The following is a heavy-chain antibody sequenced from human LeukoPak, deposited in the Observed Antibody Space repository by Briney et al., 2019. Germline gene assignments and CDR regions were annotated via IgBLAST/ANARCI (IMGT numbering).Heavy chain of an antibody. CDR1: GFTFSSYA. V-gene: IGHV3-21*01. Sequence: GGSLRLSCAASGFTFSSYAMSWVRQAPGKGLEWVSSISSSSSSYIYYADSVKGRFTISRDNAKNSLYLQMNSLRAEDTAVYYCARGDMEMATIQRDAFDIWGQGTMVTVSS. CDR2: ISSSSSSYI. CDR3: ARGDMEMATIQRDAFDI. J-gene: IGHJ3*02. D-gene: IGHD5-24*01.